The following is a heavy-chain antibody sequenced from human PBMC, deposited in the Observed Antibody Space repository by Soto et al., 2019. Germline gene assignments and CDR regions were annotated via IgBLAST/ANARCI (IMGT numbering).Heavy chain of an antibody. D-gene: IGHD6-19*01. Sequence: EVQLLESGGGLVQPGGSLRLSCAASGLTFSTYAMTWVRQAPGKGLEWVSGVSGTGDITYYADSVKGRFTISRDNSKNTVYLQMNRVRAEDTAVYYCAKAHSSGWSIPDCFDIWGQGTMVTVSS. V-gene: IGHV3-23*01. CDR3: AKAHSSGWSIPDCFDI. CDR1: GLTFSTYA. CDR2: VSGTGDIT. J-gene: IGHJ3*02.